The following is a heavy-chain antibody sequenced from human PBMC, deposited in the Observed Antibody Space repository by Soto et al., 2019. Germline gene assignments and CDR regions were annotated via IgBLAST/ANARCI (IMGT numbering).Heavy chain of an antibody. CDR1: GFTFSSYA. V-gene: IGHV3-23*01. CDR2: ISGSGGNT. CDR3: AKGREGFGNDAFDI. Sequence: EVQLLESGGGLVQPGGSLTPSCAASGFTFSSYAMSWVRXAPXKXXXWVSGISGSGGNTYYADSVKGRFTISRDNSKNTLYLQMNTLRAEDTAVYYCAKGREGFGNDAFDIWGQGTMVTVSS. J-gene: IGHJ3*02. D-gene: IGHD3-10*01.